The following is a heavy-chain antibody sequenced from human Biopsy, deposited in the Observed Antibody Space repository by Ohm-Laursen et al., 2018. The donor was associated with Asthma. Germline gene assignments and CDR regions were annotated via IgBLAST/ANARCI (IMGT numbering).Heavy chain of an antibody. D-gene: IGHD3-22*01. Sequence: SLRLSCAASGFTFSSYWMSWVRQAPGKGLEWVANIKQDGSEKYYVDSVEGRFTISRDNAKNSLYLQMNSLRAEDTAVYYCARAQDYYDSRGYYRSFDYWGQGTLVTVSS. CDR2: IKQDGSEK. CDR1: GFTFSSYW. V-gene: IGHV3-7*05. J-gene: IGHJ4*02. CDR3: ARAQDYYDSRGYYRSFDY.